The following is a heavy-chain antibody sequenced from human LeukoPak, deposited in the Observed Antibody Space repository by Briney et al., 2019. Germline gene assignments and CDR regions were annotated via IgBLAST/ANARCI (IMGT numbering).Heavy chain of an antibody. V-gene: IGHV3-49*04. CDR3: TRDQTPYY. CDR2: ISSETYGGTA. CDR1: GFTFGDYA. Sequence: GGSLRLSCTASGFTFGDYAMTCVRQAPGKGLEWVGFISSETYGGTAEYAASVKGTFTISRDDSKSIAYLQMNSLKPEDTAVYYCTRDQTPYYWGQGTLVTVSS. J-gene: IGHJ4*02.